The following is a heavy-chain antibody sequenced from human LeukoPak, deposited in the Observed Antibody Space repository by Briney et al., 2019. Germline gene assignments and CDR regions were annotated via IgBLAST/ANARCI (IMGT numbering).Heavy chain of an antibody. D-gene: IGHD3-10*01. V-gene: IGHV4-38-2*02. Sequence: SETLSLTCTVSGFFISSGYFWGWIRQPPGKGLEWIGSIYYSGSTYYNPSLKSRVTISVDTSKNQFSLKLSSVTAADTAVYYCTEFYGSGSYDYWGQGTLVTVSS. CDR2: IYYSGST. J-gene: IGHJ4*02. CDR3: TEFYGSGSYDY. CDR1: GFFISSGYF.